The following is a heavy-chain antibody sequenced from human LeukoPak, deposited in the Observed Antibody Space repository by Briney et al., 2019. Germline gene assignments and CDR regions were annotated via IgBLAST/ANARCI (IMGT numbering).Heavy chain of an antibody. CDR3: ARANSGYDPFDY. Sequence: KPSEILSLTCTVPGDSISSYYWSWIRQPPGKGLEWIGHFYNSGSTNYNPSLKSRVAISVDTSKNQFSLKLSSVTAADTAVYFCARANSGYDPFDYWGQGTLVTVSS. CDR1: GDSISSYY. J-gene: IGHJ4*02. CDR2: FYNSGST. V-gene: IGHV4-59*01. D-gene: IGHD5-12*01.